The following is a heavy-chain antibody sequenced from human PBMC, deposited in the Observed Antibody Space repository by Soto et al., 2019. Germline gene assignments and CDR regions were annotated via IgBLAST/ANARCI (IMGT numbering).Heavy chain of an antibody. D-gene: IGHD5-12*01. Sequence: GSLRLSCAASGFTFSSYGMHWVRQAPGKGLEWVAVIWYDGSNKYYADYVKGRFTISRDNSKNTLYLQMNSLRAEDTAVYYCARGGEHSGYDYWGQGTLVTVSS. V-gene: IGHV3-33*01. CDR2: IWYDGSNK. CDR1: GFTFSSYG. CDR3: ARGGEHSGYDY. J-gene: IGHJ4*02.